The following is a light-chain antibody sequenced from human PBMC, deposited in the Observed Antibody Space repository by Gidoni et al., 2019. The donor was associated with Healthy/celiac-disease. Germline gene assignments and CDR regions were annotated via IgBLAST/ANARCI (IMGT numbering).Light chain of an antibody. J-gene: IGKJ1*01. Sequence: IVFTQSPAPLAVFLGERATINCKSSQSVLYSSNNKNYLAWYQQKPGQPPKLLIYWASTRESGVPDRFSGSGSGTDFTLTISSLQAEDVAVYYCQQYYSTPWTFGQGTKVEIK. CDR3: QQYYSTPWT. CDR2: WAS. CDR1: QSVLYSSNNKNY. V-gene: IGKV4-1*01.